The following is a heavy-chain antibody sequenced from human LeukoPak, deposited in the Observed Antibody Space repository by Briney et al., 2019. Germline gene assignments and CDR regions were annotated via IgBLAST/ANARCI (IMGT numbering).Heavy chain of an antibody. Sequence: SETLSLTCAVYGGSFSGYYWSWIRQPPGKGLEWIGEINHSGSTNYNPSLKSRVTISVDTSKNQFSLKLSSVTAADTAVYYCARNNGRDDRGNWFDPWGQGTLVTVSS. CDR1: GGSFSGYY. CDR3: ARNNGRDDRGNWFDP. J-gene: IGHJ5*02. CDR2: INHSGST. V-gene: IGHV4-34*01. D-gene: IGHD5-24*01.